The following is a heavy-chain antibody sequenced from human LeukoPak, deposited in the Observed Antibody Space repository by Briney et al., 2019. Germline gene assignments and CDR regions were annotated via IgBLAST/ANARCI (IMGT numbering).Heavy chain of an antibody. CDR1: GGSISSGGYY. CDR2: IYYSGST. J-gene: IGHJ2*01. CDR3: ARDPNYYDSSGQHWYFDL. V-gene: IGHV4-31*03. Sequence: SETPSLTCTVSGGSISSGGYYWSWIRQHPGKGLEWIGYIYYSGSTYYNPSLKSRVTISVDTSKNQFSLKLSSVTAADTAVYYCARDPNYYDSSGQHWYFDLWGRGTLVTVSS. D-gene: IGHD3-22*01.